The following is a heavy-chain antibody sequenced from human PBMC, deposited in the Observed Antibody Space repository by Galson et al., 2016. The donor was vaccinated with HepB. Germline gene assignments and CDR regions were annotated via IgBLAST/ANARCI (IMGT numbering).Heavy chain of an antibody. CDR2: MNPMLGAA. J-gene: IGHJ4*02. D-gene: IGHD6-19*01. V-gene: IGHV1-69*08. Sequence: SVKVSCKASGGNFSSYTVTWLRQAPGRGPEWMGGMNPMLGAASYAAAFQGRVTITADKSTTTAYMEMTSLKSEDTAVYYCARALAGAYFDSWGQGALVTVSS. CDR1: GGNFSSYT. CDR3: ARALAGAYFDS.